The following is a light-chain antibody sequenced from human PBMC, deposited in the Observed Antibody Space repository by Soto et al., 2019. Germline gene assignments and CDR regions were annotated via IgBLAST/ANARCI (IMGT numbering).Light chain of an antibody. Sequence: QSVLTQPASVSGSPGQSITISCTGTSSDVGSYNLVSWYQQHPGKAPKLMIYEGSKRPSGVSNRFSGSTSGNTASLTISGLQAEDEADYYCCSYAGSSTDVFGTGTKVTV. V-gene: IGLV2-23*01. J-gene: IGLJ1*01. CDR2: EGS. CDR1: SSDVGSYNL. CDR3: CSYAGSSTDV.